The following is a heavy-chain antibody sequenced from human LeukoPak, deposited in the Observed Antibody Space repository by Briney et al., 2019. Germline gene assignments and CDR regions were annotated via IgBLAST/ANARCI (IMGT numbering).Heavy chain of an antibody. Sequence: GGSLRLSCTASGFTFGDYAMSWVRQAPGKGLEWVGFIRSKAYGGTTEYAASVKGRFTISRDDSKSIAYLQMNSLKTEDTAVYYCTRDFFAPPRFLEWFDYYYYGMDVWGQGTTVTVSS. D-gene: IGHD3-3*01. J-gene: IGHJ6*02. CDR3: TRDFFAPPRFLEWFDYYYYGMDV. CDR1: GFTFGDYA. CDR2: IRSKAYGGTT. V-gene: IGHV3-49*04.